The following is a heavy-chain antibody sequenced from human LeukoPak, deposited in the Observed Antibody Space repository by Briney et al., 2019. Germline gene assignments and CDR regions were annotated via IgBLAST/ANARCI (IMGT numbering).Heavy chain of an antibody. V-gene: IGHV1-2*02. D-gene: IGHD6-19*01. CDR3: ARRVKGVSSGWRYYYYYMDV. J-gene: IGHJ6*03. CDR2: INPNSGGT. CDR1: EYTFTGYY. Sequence: GASVKVSCKASEYTFTGYYIHWVRQAPGQGLEWMGWINPNSGGTNYAQKFQGRVTMTRDTSINTAYMELSRLRSEDTAVYYCARRVKGVSSGWRYYYYYMDVWGKGTTVTISS.